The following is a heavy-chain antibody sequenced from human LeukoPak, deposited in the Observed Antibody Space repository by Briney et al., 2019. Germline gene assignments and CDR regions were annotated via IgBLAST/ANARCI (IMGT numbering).Heavy chain of an antibody. CDR3: ARDIAAAGTGGGYYFDY. Sequence: ASVKVSCKASGYTFTSYGINWVRQAPGQGLEWMGWISAYNGNTNYAQKLQGRVTMTTDTSTSTAYMELRSLRSDDTAVYYCARDIAAAGTGGGYYFDYWGQGTLVTVSS. D-gene: IGHD6-13*01. CDR1: GYTFTSYG. CDR2: ISAYNGNT. V-gene: IGHV1-18*01. J-gene: IGHJ4*02.